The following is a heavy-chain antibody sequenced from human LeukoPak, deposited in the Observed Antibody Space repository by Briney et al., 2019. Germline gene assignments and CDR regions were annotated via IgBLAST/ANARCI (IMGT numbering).Heavy chain of an antibody. CDR1: GGSISSYY. CDR3: AAARIRYYYDSSGYLFDY. J-gene: IGHJ4*02. CDR2: IYYSEST. V-gene: IGHV4-59*08. Sequence: SETLSLTCTVSGGSISSYYWSWIRQPPGKGLEWIGYIYYSESTNYNPSLKSRVTISVDTSKNQFSLKLSSVTAADTAVYYCAAARIRYYYDSSGYLFDYWGQGTLVTVSS. D-gene: IGHD3-22*01.